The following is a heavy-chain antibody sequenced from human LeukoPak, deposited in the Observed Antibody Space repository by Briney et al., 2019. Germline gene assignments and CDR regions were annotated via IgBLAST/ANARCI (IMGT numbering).Heavy chain of an antibody. CDR3: ARGDIVVVPAAIAATDYYYYYYMDV. V-gene: IGHV4-59*01. Sequence: PSETLSLTCTVSGGSISNYYWSWIRQPPGKGLEWIGYIYYSGSTKYNPSLKSRVTISVDTSKNQFSLRLSSVTAADTAVYYCARGDIVVVPAAIAATDYYYYYYMDVWGKGTTVTISS. D-gene: IGHD2-2*01. J-gene: IGHJ6*03. CDR1: GGSISNYY. CDR2: IYYSGST.